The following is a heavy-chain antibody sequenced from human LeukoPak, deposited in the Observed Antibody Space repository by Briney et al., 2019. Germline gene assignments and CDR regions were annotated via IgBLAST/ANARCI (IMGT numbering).Heavy chain of an antibody. J-gene: IGHJ3*02. Sequence: GGSLRLSCAASGFTFSSYAMNWVRQAPGKGLERVSLISGSGDSTDYADSVKGWFTISRDNSKNTLYLQINSLRADDTAVYYCAKRAVAGTGRGFDIWGQGTLVTVSS. D-gene: IGHD6-19*01. CDR2: ISGSGDST. CDR1: GFTFSSYA. V-gene: IGHV3-23*01. CDR3: AKRAVAGTGRGFDI.